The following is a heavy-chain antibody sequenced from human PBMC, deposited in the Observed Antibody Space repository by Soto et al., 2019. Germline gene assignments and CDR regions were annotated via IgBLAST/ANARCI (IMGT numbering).Heavy chain of an antibody. V-gene: IGHV3-23*01. CDR3: AKKYFFDS. J-gene: IGHJ4*02. Sequence: PGGSLRLSCAASGFTFSSYAMSWARQAPGKGLEWVSSIGVSSDAYYADSVKGRFTISRDNSRNTLYLQMNSLRAEDTALYYCAKKYFFDSCGQGTLVTVSS. CDR1: GFTFSSYA. CDR2: IGVSSDA.